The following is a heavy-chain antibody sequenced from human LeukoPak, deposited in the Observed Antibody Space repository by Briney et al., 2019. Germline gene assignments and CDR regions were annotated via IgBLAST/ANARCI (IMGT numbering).Heavy chain of an antibody. J-gene: IGHJ4*01. D-gene: IGHD2-8*01. CDR2: ISGSGGST. V-gene: IGHV3-23*01. Sequence: GGSLRLSCAASGFTFSSYAMSWVRQAPGKGLEWVSAISGSGGSTYYADSVKGRFTISRDNSKNTLYLQMNSLRAEDTAVYYCAKVIMYFRGELPIDYWGQGTLVTVSS. CDR1: GFTFSSYA. CDR3: AKVIMYFRGELPIDY.